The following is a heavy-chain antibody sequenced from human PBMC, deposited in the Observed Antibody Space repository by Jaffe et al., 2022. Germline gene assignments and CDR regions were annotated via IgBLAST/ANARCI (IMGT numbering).Heavy chain of an antibody. V-gene: IGHV3-9*01. D-gene: IGHD6-13*01. CDR3: AKDSGYSSSWYRSEYFQH. CDR2: ISWNSGSI. Sequence: EVQLVESGGGLVQPGRSLRLSCAASGFTFDDYAMHWVRQAPGKGLEWVSGISWNSGSIGYADSVKGRFTISRDNAKNSLYLQMNSLRAEDTALYYCAKDSGYSSSWYRSEYFQHWGQGTLVTVSS. J-gene: IGHJ1*01. CDR1: GFTFDDYA.